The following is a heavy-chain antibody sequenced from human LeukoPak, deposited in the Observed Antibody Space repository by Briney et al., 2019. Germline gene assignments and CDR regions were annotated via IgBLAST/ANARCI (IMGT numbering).Heavy chain of an antibody. CDR1: GFTFSSYG. Sequence: PGRSLRPSCAASGFTFSSYGMHWVRQAPGKGLEWVAAISYDGSNKYYADSAKGRFTISRDNSKNTLYLQMNSLRAEDTAVYYCAKDSDDYSNLAEYYFDYWGQGTLVTVSS. V-gene: IGHV3-30*18. D-gene: IGHD4-11*01. CDR2: ISYDGSNK. J-gene: IGHJ4*02. CDR3: AKDSDDYSNLAEYYFDY.